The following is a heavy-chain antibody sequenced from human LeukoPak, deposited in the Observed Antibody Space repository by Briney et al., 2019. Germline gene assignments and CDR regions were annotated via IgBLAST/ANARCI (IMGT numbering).Heavy chain of an antibody. Sequence: TGGSLRLSCAASGFTFSSYAMSWVRQAPGKGLEWVSAISGSGGSTYYADSVKGRFTISRDNSKNTLYLQMNSLRAEDTAVYYCANSDPFWCSGGSCREDYMDVWGKGTTVTVSS. CDR2: ISGSGGST. J-gene: IGHJ6*03. CDR3: ANSDPFWCSGGSCREDYMDV. V-gene: IGHV3-23*01. D-gene: IGHD2-15*01. CDR1: GFTFSSYA.